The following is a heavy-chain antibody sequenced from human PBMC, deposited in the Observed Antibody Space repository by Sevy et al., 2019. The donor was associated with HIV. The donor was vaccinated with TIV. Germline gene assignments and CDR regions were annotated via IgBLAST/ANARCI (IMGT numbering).Heavy chain of an antibody. D-gene: IGHD3-22*01. Sequence: GGSLRLSCAASGFTFSNAWMSWVRQAPGKGLEWVGRIKSKTDGGTTDYAAPVKGRFTISRDDSKNTLYLQMNSLKTEDTAVYYCTTGSRNYYDSSGYAFDIWGQGTMVTVSS. CDR3: TTGSRNYYDSSGYAFDI. CDR1: GFTFSNAW. CDR2: IKSKTDGGTT. J-gene: IGHJ3*02. V-gene: IGHV3-15*01.